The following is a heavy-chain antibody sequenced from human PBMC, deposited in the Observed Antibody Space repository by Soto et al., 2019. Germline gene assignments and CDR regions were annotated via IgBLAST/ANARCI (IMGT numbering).Heavy chain of an antibody. CDR2: IIRVFDTT. J-gene: IGHJ6*02. Sequence: SVKVSCKASGGAFRTYVINCVLQAPLQGLEWLGGIIRVFDTTNYAQKFQGRVTITADDSTSTAYMELSSLRSEDTAVYYCARVPGYCSSASCYSGYYFNHAMDVWGQGTTVTVSS. CDR1: GGAFRTYV. V-gene: IGHV1-69*13. CDR3: ARVPGYCSSASCYSGYYFNHAMDV. D-gene: IGHD2-2*02.